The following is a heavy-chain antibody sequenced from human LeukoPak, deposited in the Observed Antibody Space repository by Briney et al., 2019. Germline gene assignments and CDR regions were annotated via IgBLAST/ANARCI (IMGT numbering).Heavy chain of an antibody. CDR3: ARRLTQYDCFDP. V-gene: IGHV6-1*01. J-gene: IGHJ5*02. CDR2: TYYRSTWYN. D-gene: IGHD2-2*01. CDR1: GDSVSSNSVT. Sequence: QTLSLTCAISGDSVSSNSVTWNWIRQSPSRGLEWLGRTYYRSTWYNDYAVSVRGRITVNPDTSKNQFSLHLNSVAPEDTAVYYCARRLTQYDCFDPWGQGILVTVSS.